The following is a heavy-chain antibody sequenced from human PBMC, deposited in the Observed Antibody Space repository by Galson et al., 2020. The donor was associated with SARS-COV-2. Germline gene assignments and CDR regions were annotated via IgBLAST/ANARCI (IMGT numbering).Heavy chain of an antibody. CDR2: INHSGST. J-gene: IGHJ5*02. Sequence: SETLSLTCAVYGGSFSGYYWSWIRQPPGKGLEWIGEINHSGSTNYNPSLKSRVTISVDTSKNQFSLKLSSVTAADTAVYYCARGSPQRYGIAARPRNNWFDPWGQGTLVTVSS. CDR1: GGSFSGYY. V-gene: IGHV4-34*01. D-gene: IGHD6-6*01. CDR3: ARGSPQRYGIAARPRNNWFDP.